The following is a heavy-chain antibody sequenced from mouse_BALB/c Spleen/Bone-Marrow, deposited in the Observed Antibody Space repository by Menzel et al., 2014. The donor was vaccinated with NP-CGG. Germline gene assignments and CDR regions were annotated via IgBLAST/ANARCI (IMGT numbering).Heavy chain of an antibody. CDR2: INSNGGST. CDR3: ARQGIYYGYDPFAY. Sequence: VQRVESGGGLVKPGGSLKLSCAASGFTFSSYAMSWVRRTPEKRLEWVATINSNGGSTYYPDSVKGRFTISRDNAKNTLYLQMSRLKSEDTAMYYCARQGIYYGYDPFAYWGQGTLVTVS. CDR1: GFTFSSYA. V-gene: IGHV5-6-3*01. J-gene: IGHJ3*01. D-gene: IGHD2-2*01.